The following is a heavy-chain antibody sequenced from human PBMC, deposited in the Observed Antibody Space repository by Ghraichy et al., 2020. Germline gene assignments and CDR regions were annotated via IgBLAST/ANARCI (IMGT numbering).Heavy chain of an antibody. CDR1: GGSFRNYG. J-gene: IGHJ4*02. CDR3: AVGDLSGIGWYGHLDF. Sequence: SVKVSCKTSGGSFRNYGVSWVRQAPGQGLEWMGGFIPMFATANYVEKFRGKVTINADESTSTVYMELTSLRSEDTAVYYCAVGDLSGIGWYGHLDFGGQGTLVTVSS. D-gene: IGHD6-19*01. V-gene: IGHV1-69*13. CDR2: FIPMFATA.